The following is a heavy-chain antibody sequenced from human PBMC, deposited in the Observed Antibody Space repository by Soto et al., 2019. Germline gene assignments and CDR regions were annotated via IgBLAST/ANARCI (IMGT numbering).Heavy chain of an antibody. D-gene: IGHD2-15*01. CDR1: GYTFTSYD. J-gene: IGHJ3*02. V-gene: IGHV1-8*01. CDR2: MNPNSGNT. CDR3: ATLGYCSGGSCSDAFDI. Sequence: ASVKVSCKASGYTFTSYDINWVRQATGQGLEWMGWMNPNSGNTGYAQKFQGRVTMTRNTSISTAYMELSSLRSEDTAVYYCATLGYCSGGSCSDAFDIWGQGTMVTVS.